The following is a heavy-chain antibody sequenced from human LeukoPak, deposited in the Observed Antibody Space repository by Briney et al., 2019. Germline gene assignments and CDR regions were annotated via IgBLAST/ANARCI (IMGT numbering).Heavy chain of an antibody. CDR3: ARGEYCTGGSCYFDY. V-gene: IGHV3-48*03. Sequence: GGSLRLSCAASGFTFSSYEMTWVRQAPGKGLEWVSDISSGGTNKYYADSVKGRLTISRDNAKNSLYLQMNSLRAEDTAIYYCARGEYCTGGSCYFDYWGQGTLVTVSS. J-gene: IGHJ4*02. D-gene: IGHD2-15*01. CDR2: ISSGGTNK. CDR1: GFTFSSYE.